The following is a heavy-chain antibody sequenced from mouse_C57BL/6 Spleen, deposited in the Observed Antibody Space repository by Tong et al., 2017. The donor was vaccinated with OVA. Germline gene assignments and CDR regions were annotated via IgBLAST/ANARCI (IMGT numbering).Heavy chain of an antibody. V-gene: IGHV1-82*01. CDR2: IYPGDGDT. D-gene: IGHD2-2*01. Sequence: VQLQESGPELVKPGASVKISCKASGYSFTDYNMNWVKQSNGKSLEWIGRIYPGDGDTNYNGKFKGKATLTADKSSSTAYMQLSSLTSEDSAVYFCARGVTAWFAYWGQGTLVTVSA. J-gene: IGHJ3*01. CDR1: GYSFTDYN. CDR3: ARGVTAWFAY.